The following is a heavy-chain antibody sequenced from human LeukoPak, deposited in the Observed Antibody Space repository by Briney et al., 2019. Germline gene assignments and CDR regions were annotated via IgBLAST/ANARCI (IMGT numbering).Heavy chain of an antibody. CDR1: RYTFTSYD. CDR2: MNPNRGNT. CDR3: ARSAPGSYCSGGSCPCFDY. D-gene: IGHD2-15*01. J-gene: IGHJ4*02. Sequence: EASVKDSCKACRYTFTSYDINWVRQATGQGLEWMGWMNPNRGNTVYAQKFQGRVTMTRNTSIHTAYMELSSLGSEDTAVYYCARSAPGSYCSGGSCPCFDYWGQGTLVAVSS. V-gene: IGHV1-8*01.